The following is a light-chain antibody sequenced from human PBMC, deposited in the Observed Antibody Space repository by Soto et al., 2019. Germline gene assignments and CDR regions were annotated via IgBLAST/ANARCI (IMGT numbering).Light chain of an antibody. J-gene: IGKJ5*01. V-gene: IGKV3-20*01. CDR2: GAS. CDR1: QSVNIY. Sequence: EIVITQSPTTLSLSPGERATLSCRASQSVNIYLAWYQQKPGQAPRLLIFGASTTATGIPDRFSGSGSGTDFTLTISRLEPEDFAVYYCQQYGKSPQITFGQGTRLEIK. CDR3: QQYGKSPQIT.